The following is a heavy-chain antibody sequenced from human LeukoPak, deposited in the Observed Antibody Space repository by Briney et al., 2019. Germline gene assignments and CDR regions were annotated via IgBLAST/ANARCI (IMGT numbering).Heavy chain of an antibody. CDR2: ISSSSSTI. D-gene: IGHD3-10*01. V-gene: IGHV3-48*01. Sequence: GGSLRLSCAASGFTFSSYSMNWVRQAPGKGLEWVSYISSSSSTIYYADSVKGRFTISRDNAKNSLYLQMNSLRAEDTAVYYCARDDLTYYYGSGSYFMGDYWGQGTLVTVSS. J-gene: IGHJ4*02. CDR3: ARDDLTYYYGSGSYFMGDY. CDR1: GFTFSSYS.